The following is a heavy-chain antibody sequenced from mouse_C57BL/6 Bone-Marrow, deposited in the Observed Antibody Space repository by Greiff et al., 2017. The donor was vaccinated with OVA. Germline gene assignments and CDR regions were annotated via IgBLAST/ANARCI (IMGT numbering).Heavy chain of an antibody. V-gene: IGHV1-50*01. CDR3: ASSYYGSSYWFAY. CDR2: IDPSDSYT. D-gene: IGHD1-1*01. J-gene: IGHJ3*01. CDR1: GYTFTSYW. Sequence: QVQLQQPGAELVKPGASVKLSCKASGYTFTSYWMQWVKQRPGQGLEWIGEIDPSDSYTNYNQKFKGKATLTVDTSSSTAYMQLSSLTSEDSAVYYGASSYYGSSYWFAYWGQGTMVTVSA.